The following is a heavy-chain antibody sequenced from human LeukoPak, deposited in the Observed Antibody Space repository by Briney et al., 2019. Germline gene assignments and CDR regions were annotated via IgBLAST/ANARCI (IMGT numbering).Heavy chain of an antibody. CDR1: GYTCTSYG. Sequence: ASVKVSCKASGYTCTSYGISWVRQAPGQGLAWMGWISAYNGNTNYAQKLQGRVTMTTDTSTSTAYMELRSLRSDDTAVYYCAIPLFRRGCSSTSCSLGYWGQGTLVTVSS. V-gene: IGHV1-18*04. CDR3: AIPLFRRGCSSTSCSLGY. J-gene: IGHJ4*02. D-gene: IGHD2-2*01. CDR2: ISAYNGNT.